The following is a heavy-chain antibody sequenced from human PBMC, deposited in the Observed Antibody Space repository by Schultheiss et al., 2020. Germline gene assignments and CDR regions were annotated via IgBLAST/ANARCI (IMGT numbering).Heavy chain of an antibody. CDR1: GGSISSYY. CDR2: IYYSGIT. D-gene: IGHD4-11*01. CDR3: ARGWTTMTTLNWLDP. Sequence: SETLSLTCTVSGGSISSYYWSWIRQPPGKGLEWIGYIYYSGITNYNPSLKSRVTISIDTSKNQFSLKLSSVTAADTAVYYCARGWTTMTTLNWLDPWGQGTLVTVSS. V-gene: IGHV4-59*01. J-gene: IGHJ5*02.